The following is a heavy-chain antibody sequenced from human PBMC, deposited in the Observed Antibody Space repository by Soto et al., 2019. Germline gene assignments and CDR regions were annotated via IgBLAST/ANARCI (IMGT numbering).Heavy chain of an antibody. CDR3: ARDPSSGSYWRIFDY. Sequence: PGGSLRLSCAASGFTFSSYGMHWVRQAPGKGLEWVAVIWYDGSNKYYADSVKSRFTISRDNSKNTLYLQMNSLRAEDTAVYYCARDPSSGSYWRIFDYWGQGTLVTVSS. D-gene: IGHD3-10*01. J-gene: IGHJ4*02. CDR1: GFTFSSYG. CDR2: IWYDGSNK. V-gene: IGHV3-33*01.